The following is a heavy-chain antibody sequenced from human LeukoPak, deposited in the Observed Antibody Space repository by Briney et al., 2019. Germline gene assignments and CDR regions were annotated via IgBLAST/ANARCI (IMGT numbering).Heavy chain of an antibody. Sequence: ASVKVSCKASGYTFTSYYMHWVRQAPGQGLEWMGIINPSGGSTSYAQKFQGRVTMTRDMSTSTVYMELSSLRSEDTAVYYCARDLFPAVAGTPTFLDYWGQGTLVTVSS. D-gene: IGHD6-19*01. J-gene: IGHJ4*02. CDR1: GYTFTSYY. V-gene: IGHV1-46*01. CDR2: INPSGGST. CDR3: ARDLFPAVAGTPTFLDY.